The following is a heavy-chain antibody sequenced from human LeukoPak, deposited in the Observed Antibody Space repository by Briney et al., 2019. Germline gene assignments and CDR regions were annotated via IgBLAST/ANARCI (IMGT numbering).Heavy chain of an antibody. J-gene: IGHJ4*02. CDR3: ARDGGYDYSRMKVSDY. CDR1: GFTFSNYW. D-gene: IGHD5-12*01. CDR2: IKQDGGEK. V-gene: IGHV3-7*05. Sequence: PGGSLRLSCAATGFTFSNYWMSWVRQAPGKGLEWVANIKQDGGEKYYVDSVKGRFTISRDNAKNSLYLQMNSLRVEDTAVYYCARDGGYDYSRMKVSDYWGQGTLVTVSA.